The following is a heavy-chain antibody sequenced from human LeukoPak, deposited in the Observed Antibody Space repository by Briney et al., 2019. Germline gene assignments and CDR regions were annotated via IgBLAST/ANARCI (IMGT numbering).Heavy chain of an antibody. CDR3: ARHTYRNYFDF. J-gene: IGHJ4*02. CDR2: IYTSGDT. Sequence: SETLSLTCNVSDGSISSYYWSWIRQPAGKGLEWVGRIYTSGDTNYNPSLKNRVTMSIDTSKNQFSLKVYSVTAADTAVYYCARHTYRNYFDFWGQGALVTVSS. D-gene: IGHD4-11*01. V-gene: IGHV4-4*07. CDR1: DGSISSYY.